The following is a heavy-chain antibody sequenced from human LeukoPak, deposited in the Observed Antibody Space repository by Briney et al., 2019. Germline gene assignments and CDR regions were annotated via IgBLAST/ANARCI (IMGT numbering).Heavy chain of an antibody. V-gene: IGHV4-61*08. Sequence: PSETLSLTCTVSGGSISSGGYYWSWIRQPPGKGLEWIGEINHSGSTNYNPSLKSRVTISVDTSKNQFSLKLSSVTAADTAVYYCARGRNAGILTEISPFDQWGQGTLVTVSS. CDR1: GGSISSGGYY. J-gene: IGHJ4*02. CDR3: ARGRNAGILTEISPFDQ. CDR2: INHSGST. D-gene: IGHD2-15*01.